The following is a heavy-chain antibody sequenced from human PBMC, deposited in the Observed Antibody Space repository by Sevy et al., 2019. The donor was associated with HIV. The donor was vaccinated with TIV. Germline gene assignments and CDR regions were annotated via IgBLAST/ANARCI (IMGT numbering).Heavy chain of an antibody. CDR2: ISYDGSND. CDR3: ATGRDYGSGSYDY. CDR1: GFTFSAFS. D-gene: IGHD3-10*01. V-gene: IGHV3-30-3*01. J-gene: IGHJ4*02. Sequence: GGSLRLSCAASGFTFSAFSMHWVRQAPGKGLEWVATISYDGSNDHYADSVKGRFTISRDNSKSSLYLQMNSLRVDDTAVYYCATGRDYGSGSYDYWGPGTLVTVSS.